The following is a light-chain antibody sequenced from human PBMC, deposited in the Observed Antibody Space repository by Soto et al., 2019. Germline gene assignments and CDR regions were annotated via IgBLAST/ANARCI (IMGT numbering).Light chain of an antibody. CDR2: WAS. J-gene: IGKJ4*01. CDR3: QQYYSTPLT. Sequence: DIVMTRSPDSLALPLGDRATFNGNSSQSVYNSSKNKNSLAWYQQKPGQPPKLLISWASPRESGVPDRGSGSGSGTDFTLTIGSLQAEDVAVYYCQQYYSTPLTFGGGTKVEIK. V-gene: IGKV4-1*01. CDR1: QSVYNSSKNKNS.